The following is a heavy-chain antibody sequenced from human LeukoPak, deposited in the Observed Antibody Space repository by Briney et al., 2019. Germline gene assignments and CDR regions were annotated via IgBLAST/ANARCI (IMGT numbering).Heavy chain of an antibody. CDR2: INHSGST. Sequence: SETLSLTCAVYGGSFSGYYWSWIRQPPGKGLEWIGEINHSGSTNYNPSLKSRVTISVGTSKNQFSLKLSSVTAADTAVYYCARVPVNDITMIAGWGQGTLVTVSS. J-gene: IGHJ4*02. D-gene: IGHD3-22*01. CDR1: GGSFSGYY. V-gene: IGHV4-34*01. CDR3: ARVPVNDITMIAG.